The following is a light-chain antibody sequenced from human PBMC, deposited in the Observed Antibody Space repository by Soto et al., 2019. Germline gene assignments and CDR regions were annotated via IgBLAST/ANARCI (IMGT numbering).Light chain of an antibody. V-gene: IGLV2-14*03. CDR3: NSYATGSDGV. J-gene: IGLJ3*02. Sequence: QSAPTQPASVSVSPGQSITISCTGTSSDIGAYDFVSWYQQHPGKAPKLIIFDVFNRPSGVSHRFSGSKSGNTASLTISGLQAEDEADYYCNSYATGSDGVFGGGTKLTVL. CDR1: SSDIGAYDF. CDR2: DVF.